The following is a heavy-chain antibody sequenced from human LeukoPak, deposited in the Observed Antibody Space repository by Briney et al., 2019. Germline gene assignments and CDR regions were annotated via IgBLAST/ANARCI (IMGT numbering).Heavy chain of an antibody. D-gene: IGHD6-19*01. Sequence: GGSLRLSCAASGFTFDDYAMHWVRQAPGKGLEWVSGISWNSGSIGYADSVKGRFTISRDNAKNSLYLQMNSLRAEDTALYYCAKDPLAVAGTGGVFDYWGQGTLVTVSS. V-gene: IGHV3-9*01. CDR2: ISWNSGSI. CDR3: AKDPLAVAGTGGVFDY. J-gene: IGHJ4*02. CDR1: GFTFDDYA.